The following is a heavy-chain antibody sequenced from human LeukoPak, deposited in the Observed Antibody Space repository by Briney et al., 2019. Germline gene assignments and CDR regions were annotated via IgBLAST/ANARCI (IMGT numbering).Heavy chain of an antibody. CDR2: IYSGGST. D-gene: IGHD5-24*01. CDR3: ARVSDGYNFDY. CDR1: GFTVSSNY. V-gene: IGHV3-53*01. J-gene: IGHJ4*02. Sequence: GGSLRLSCAASGFTVSSNYMSWGRHAPRKGLEWVSVIYSGGSTYYADSVKGRFTISRDNSKNTLYLQMNSLRAEDTAVYYCARVSDGYNFDYWGQGTLVTVSS.